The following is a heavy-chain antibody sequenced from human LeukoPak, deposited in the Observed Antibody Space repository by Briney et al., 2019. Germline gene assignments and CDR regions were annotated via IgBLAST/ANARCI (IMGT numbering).Heavy chain of an antibody. J-gene: IGHJ5*02. Sequence: PGGSLRLSCAASGFTFSSYGMSWVRQAPGKGLEWVSAISGSGGSTYYADSVKGRFTISRDNSKNTLYLQMNSLRAEDTAVYYCARVRFGYYGSGSYPWFDPWGQGTLVTVSS. D-gene: IGHD3-10*01. CDR1: GFTFSSYG. CDR2: ISGSGGST. V-gene: IGHV3-23*01. CDR3: ARVRFGYYGSGSYPWFDP.